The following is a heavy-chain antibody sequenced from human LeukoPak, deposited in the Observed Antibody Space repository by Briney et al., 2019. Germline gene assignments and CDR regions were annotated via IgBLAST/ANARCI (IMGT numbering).Heavy chain of an antibody. CDR1: GYTFTSYY. D-gene: IGHD1-26*01. CDR3: ARDPIVGATHFDC. CDR2: IKQDGSEK. V-gene: IGHV3-7*01. J-gene: IGHJ4*02. Sequence: ASVKVSCKASGYTFTSYYMHWVRQAPGKGLEWVANIKQDGSEKYYVDSVKGRFTISRDNAKNSLYLQMNSLRAEDTAVYYCARDPIVGATHFDCWGQGTLVTVSS.